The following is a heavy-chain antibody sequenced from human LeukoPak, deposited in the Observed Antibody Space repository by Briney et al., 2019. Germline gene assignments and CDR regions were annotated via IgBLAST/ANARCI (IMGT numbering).Heavy chain of an antibody. D-gene: IGHD3-22*01. V-gene: IGHV3-73*01. CDR1: GFIFSGSA. Sequence: PGGSLRLSCAASGFIFSGSAMHWVRRASGKGLEWVGRIRSKANNYATAYAASVEGRFTISRDDSKNTAYLQMNSLKTEDAAVYYCTSYYYGSSGYSLAFDYWGQGTLVTVSS. CDR3: TSYYYGSSGYSLAFDY. J-gene: IGHJ4*02. CDR2: IRSKANNYAT.